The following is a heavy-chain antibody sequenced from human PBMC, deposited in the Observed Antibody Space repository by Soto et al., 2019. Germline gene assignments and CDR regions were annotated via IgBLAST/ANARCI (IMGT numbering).Heavy chain of an antibody. CDR3: ARSVEPPYYDNSGYYHDAFDI. D-gene: IGHD3-22*01. CDR1: GYTFTSYA. J-gene: IGHJ3*02. CDR2: INAGNGNT. Sequence: QVQLVQSGAEVKKPGASVKVSCKASGYTFTSYAMHWVRQAPGQRLEWMGWINAGNGNTKYSQKFQGRVTITRDTSASTAYMELSSLRSEDTAVYYCARSVEPPYYDNSGYYHDAFDIWGQGTMVTVSS. V-gene: IGHV1-3*01.